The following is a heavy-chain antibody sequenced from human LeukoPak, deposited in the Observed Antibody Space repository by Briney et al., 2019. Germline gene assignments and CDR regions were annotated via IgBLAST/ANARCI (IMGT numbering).Heavy chain of an antibody. CDR3: AKADSSGSSDVFDI. D-gene: IGHD3-10*01. CDR2: ISASGGSI. V-gene: IGHV3-23*01. J-gene: IGHJ3*02. CDR1: GITLSNYA. Sequence: GGSLRLSCAASGITLSNYAMNWVRQAPGKGLQWVSVISASGGSIYYADSVKGRFTISRDNSKNTLYLQMNSLRAEDTAVYYCAKADSSGSSDVFDIWGQGTTVTVSS.